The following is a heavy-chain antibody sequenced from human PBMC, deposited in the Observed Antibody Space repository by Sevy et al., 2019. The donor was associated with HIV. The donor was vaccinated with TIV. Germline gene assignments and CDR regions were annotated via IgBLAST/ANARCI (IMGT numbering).Heavy chain of an antibody. Sequence: TSVKVSCKAFGYTFTSYGISWVRQAPGQGLEWMGWISAYNGNTNYAQKLQGRVTMTTDTSTSTAYMELRSLRSDDTAVYYCAGTVGQIENWFDPWGQGTLVTVSS. CDR1: GYTFTSYG. CDR2: ISAYNGNT. V-gene: IGHV1-18*04. J-gene: IGHJ5*02. CDR3: AGTVGQIENWFDP. D-gene: IGHD4-4*01.